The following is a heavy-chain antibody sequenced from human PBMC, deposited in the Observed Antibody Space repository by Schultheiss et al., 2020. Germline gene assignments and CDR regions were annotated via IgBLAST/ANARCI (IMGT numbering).Heavy chain of an antibody. CDR3: TTDPKEWELITTIDY. CDR1: GGTFSSYA. V-gene: IGHV1-69*04. CDR2: IIPILGIA. J-gene: IGHJ4*02. Sequence: SVKVSCKASGGTFSSYAISWVRQAPGQGLEWMGRIIPILGIANYAQKFQGRVTITADKSTSTAYMELSSLRSEDTAVYYCTTDPKEWELITTIDYWGQGTLVTVSS. D-gene: IGHD1-26*01.